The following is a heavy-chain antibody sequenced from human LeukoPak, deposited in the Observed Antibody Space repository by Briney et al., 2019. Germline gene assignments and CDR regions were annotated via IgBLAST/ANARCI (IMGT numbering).Heavy chain of an antibody. CDR3: ARDPITMVRGVVRHYFDD. J-gene: IGHJ4*02. CDR2: ISRSSSTV. D-gene: IGHD3-10*01. CDR1: GFTFSRYG. Sequence: GGSLRLSCAASGFTFSRYGMNWVRQAPGKGLEWVSYISRSSSTVYYADSVKGRFTISRDNAKNSLYLQMNSLRDEDAAVYYCARDPITMVRGVVRHYFDDRGQGTLVTVSS. V-gene: IGHV3-48*02.